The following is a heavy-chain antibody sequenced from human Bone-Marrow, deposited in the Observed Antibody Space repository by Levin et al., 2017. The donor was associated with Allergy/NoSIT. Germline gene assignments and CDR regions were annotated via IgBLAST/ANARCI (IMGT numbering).Heavy chain of an antibody. CDR3: ASVHTLYCTSASCGAFDY. Sequence: GESLKISCRTSGYTFSAYFIQWLRQPPGQGLEWMGRVNPHTGGTDYAQRFKGRVTMTRDTSTSTAYLELSRLTSDDTAIYYCASVHTLYCTSASCGAFDYWGQGTLVTVSS. V-gene: IGHV1-2*06. CDR1: GYTFSAYF. D-gene: IGHD2-2*01. CDR2: VNPHTGGT. J-gene: IGHJ4*02.